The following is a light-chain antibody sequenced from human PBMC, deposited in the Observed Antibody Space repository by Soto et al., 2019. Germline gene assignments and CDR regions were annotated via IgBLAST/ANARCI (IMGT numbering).Light chain of an antibody. CDR1: SSDVGGYNY. Sequence: QSALTQPASVSGSPGQSITISCTGTSSDVGGYNYVSWYQQHPGKAPKLMIYEVSNRPSGVSNRFSGSKSVNTASLTISGLQAEDEADYYCTSYTSSNTPVLFGGGTKLTVL. CDR2: EVS. CDR3: TSYTSSNTPVL. V-gene: IGLV2-14*01. J-gene: IGLJ2*01.